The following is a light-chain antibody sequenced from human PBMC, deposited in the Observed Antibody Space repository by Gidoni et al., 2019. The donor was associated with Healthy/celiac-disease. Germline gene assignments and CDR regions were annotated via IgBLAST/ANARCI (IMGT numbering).Light chain of an antibody. V-gene: IGKV3-20*01. Sequence: ENVLTQAPDTLSLSPGERATLSCRASQSVSSSYLAWYQQKPGQVPRLLIYGASIRATDIPDRLSGSGSGTDFTLPLRRLEPEDFAVYHCQQYGSSLMFGPGTKVAIK. J-gene: IGKJ1*01. CDR2: GAS. CDR3: QQYGSSLM. CDR1: QSVSSSY.